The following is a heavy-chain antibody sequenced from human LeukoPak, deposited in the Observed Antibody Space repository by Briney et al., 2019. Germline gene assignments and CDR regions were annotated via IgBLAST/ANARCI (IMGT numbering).Heavy chain of an antibody. CDR2: IYHSGST. J-gene: IGHJ4*02. CDR1: GYSISSGYY. V-gene: IGHV4-38-2*02. D-gene: IGHD3-22*01. Sequence: SETLSLTCTVSGYSISSGYYWGWIRPPPGKGLEWIGSIYHSGSTYYNPSLKSRVTISVDTSKNQFSLKLSSVTAADTAVYCCARVRYYDSSGSRGFFDYWGQGTLVTVSS. CDR3: ARVRYYDSSGSRGFFDY.